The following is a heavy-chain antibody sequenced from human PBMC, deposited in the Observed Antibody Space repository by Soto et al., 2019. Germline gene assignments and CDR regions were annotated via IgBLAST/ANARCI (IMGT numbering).Heavy chain of an antibody. J-gene: IGHJ6*02. D-gene: IGHD4-17*01. CDR3: ARDSGGTAVAFGMDV. CDR2: IIPIFGTA. CDR1: GGTFSSYA. Sequence: QVQLVQSGAEVKKPGSSVKVSCKASGGTFSSYAISWVRQAPGQGLELMGGIIPIFGTANYAQKFQGRVTITADESTSTAYMERSSLRAEDTAVYSCARDSGGTAVAFGMDVWGQGTTVTVSS. V-gene: IGHV1-69*01.